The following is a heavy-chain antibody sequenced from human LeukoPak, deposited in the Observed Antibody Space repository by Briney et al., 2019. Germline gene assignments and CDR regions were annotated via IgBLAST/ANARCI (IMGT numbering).Heavy chain of an antibody. V-gene: IGHV3-9*01. D-gene: IGHD3-9*01. CDR1: GFTFSYYG. CDR3: AKDIVRYFDWSLDY. CDR2: ISWNSGSI. Sequence: GGSLRLSCAASGFTFSYYGMHWVRHAPGKGLEWVSGISWNSGSIGYADSVKGRFTISRDNAKNSLYLQMSSLRAEDTAPYYCAKDIVRYFDWSLDYWGQGTLVTVSS. J-gene: IGHJ4*02.